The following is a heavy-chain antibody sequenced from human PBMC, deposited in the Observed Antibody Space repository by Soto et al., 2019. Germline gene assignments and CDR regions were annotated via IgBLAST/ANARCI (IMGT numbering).Heavy chain of an antibody. V-gene: IGHV4-34*01. J-gene: IGHJ6*02. CDR3: ARGRRYYYDSSGYYRGYYYYGMDV. CDR1: GGSFSGYY. Sequence: SETLSLTCAVYGGSFSGYYWSWIRQPPGKGLEWIGEINHSGSTNYNPSLKSRATISVDTSKNQFSLKLSSVTAADTAVYYCARGRRYYYDSSGYYRGYYYYGMDVWGQGTTVTVSS. D-gene: IGHD3-22*01. CDR2: INHSGST.